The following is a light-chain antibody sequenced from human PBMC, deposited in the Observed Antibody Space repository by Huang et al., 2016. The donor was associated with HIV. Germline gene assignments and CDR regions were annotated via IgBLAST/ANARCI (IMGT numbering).Light chain of an antibody. J-gene: IGKJ2*01. CDR2: GAS. V-gene: IGKV3-15*01. CDR1: QYVGNN. Sequence: ERVMTQSPATLSASPGDRATLSCRASQYVGNNLAWYRQKPGQAPRLLIHGASTRATDIPAMFSASGSGVEFTLTISSLQSEDFGIYYCQQYNNWPRTFGQGTKLEIK. CDR3: QQYNNWPRT.